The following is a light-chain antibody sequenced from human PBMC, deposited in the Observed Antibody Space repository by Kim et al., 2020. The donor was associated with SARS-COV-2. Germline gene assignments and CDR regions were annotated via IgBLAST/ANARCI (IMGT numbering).Light chain of an antibody. CDR2: GAS. V-gene: IGKV3-15*01. Sequence: VSPGERATLSCRARQNLIGDLAWYQQKRGQAPRLLVYGASSRATGVPARFTARGSGTEYTLTISILQSEDFAVYYCQQYKEWPRTFGQGTKVDIK. J-gene: IGKJ1*01. CDR1: QNLIGD. CDR3: QQYKEWPRT.